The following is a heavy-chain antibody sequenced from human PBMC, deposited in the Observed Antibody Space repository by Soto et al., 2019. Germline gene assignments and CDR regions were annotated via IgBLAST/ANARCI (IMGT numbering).Heavy chain of an antibody. CDR3: ARGEDSSNWYPFDF. CDR1: GGSISSGGYY. J-gene: IGHJ4*02. Sequence: SETLSLTCTVSGGSISSGGYYWSWIRQHPGKGLEWIGYIYRSGSTYYKSSLKSRVTISIDTSKNQFSLKLTSVTAADTAVYYCARGEDSSNWYPFDFWGQGVLVTVSS. CDR2: IYRSGST. D-gene: IGHD6-13*01. V-gene: IGHV4-31*03.